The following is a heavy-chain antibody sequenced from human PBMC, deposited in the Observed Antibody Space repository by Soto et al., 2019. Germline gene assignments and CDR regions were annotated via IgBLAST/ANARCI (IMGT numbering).Heavy chain of an antibody. CDR3: ARRTSMVREGYNWCDS. D-gene: IGHD3-10*01. V-gene: IGHV3-30*07. Sequence: SVKGRFTVSRDNSKSSLYLQMTSLRGEDTAVYYCARRTSMVREGYNWCDSWGQGTLFTVST. J-gene: IGHJ5*01.